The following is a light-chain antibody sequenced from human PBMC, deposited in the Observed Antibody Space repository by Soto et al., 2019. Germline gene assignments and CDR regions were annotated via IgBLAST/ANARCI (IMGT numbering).Light chain of an antibody. CDR3: GTWDSTLSGV. CDR1: SSNIGNNY. Sequence: QSVLTQPPSVSAAPGQKVTISCSGSSSNIGNNYVSWYQHLPGAAPKLLIYDNDKRSSGIPDRFSGSKSGTSATLDITGLQTGDEADYYCGTWDSTLSGVFGTGNKLTVL. J-gene: IGLJ1*01. V-gene: IGLV1-51*01. CDR2: DND.